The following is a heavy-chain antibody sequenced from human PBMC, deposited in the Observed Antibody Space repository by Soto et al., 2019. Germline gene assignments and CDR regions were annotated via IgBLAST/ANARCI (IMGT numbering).Heavy chain of an antibody. Sequence: EVQLVESGGGLVQPGGSLRLSCAASGFTFSNYSMNWVRQAPGKGLEWVSSISGSSSYMYYADSVKGRFTISRDNAKNSLYLQMNSLRAEDTAVYYCARDREGVGAGLFWGQGTMVTVSS. CDR3: ARDREGVGAGLF. CDR1: GFTFSNYS. J-gene: IGHJ3*01. CDR2: ISGSSSYM. V-gene: IGHV3-21*01. D-gene: IGHD1-26*01.